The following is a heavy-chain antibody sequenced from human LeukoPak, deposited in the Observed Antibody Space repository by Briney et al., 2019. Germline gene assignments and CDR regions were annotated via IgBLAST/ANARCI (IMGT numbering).Heavy chain of an antibody. CDR2: IGDNADNP. Sequence: PGGSLRLSCEASGYSFTTYAMNWVRQSPGKGLEWISAIGDNADNPKYADSVKGRFTIPRDSSRNTLSLQMDSLRVEDTAVYYCARDGRAKNWNGNWFDLWGQGALVTVSS. CDR3: ARDGRAKNWNGNWFDL. CDR1: GYSFTTYA. J-gene: IGHJ5*02. D-gene: IGHD1-1*01. V-gene: IGHV3-23*01.